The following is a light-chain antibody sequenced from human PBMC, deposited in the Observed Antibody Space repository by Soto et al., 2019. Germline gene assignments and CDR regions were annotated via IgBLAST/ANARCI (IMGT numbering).Light chain of an antibody. CDR1: QSVSSSY. V-gene: IGKV3-20*01. Sequence: EIVLTQSPGTLSLSPGERATLSCRASQSVSSSYLAWYQQKPGQAPRLLIYGASSRATGIPDRFSGSRSGTDFTLTISRLQPEDFAVYYCQPYGSSPWTFGQRTTVEIK. CDR3: QPYGSSPWT. CDR2: GAS. J-gene: IGKJ1*01.